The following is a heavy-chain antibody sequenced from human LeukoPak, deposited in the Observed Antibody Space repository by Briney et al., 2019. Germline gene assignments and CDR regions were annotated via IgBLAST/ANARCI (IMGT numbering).Heavy chain of an antibody. Sequence: GGSLRLSCAASGFTFSDYYMSWIRQAPGKGLEWVSYISSSGSTIYYADSVKGRFTISRDNAKNSLYLQMNSLRAEDTAVYYCAKGGTYYYDSSGYSPLDYWGQGTLVTVSS. CDR3: AKGGTYYYDSSGYSPLDY. CDR2: ISSSGSTI. V-gene: IGHV3-11*01. D-gene: IGHD3-22*01. J-gene: IGHJ4*02. CDR1: GFTFSDYY.